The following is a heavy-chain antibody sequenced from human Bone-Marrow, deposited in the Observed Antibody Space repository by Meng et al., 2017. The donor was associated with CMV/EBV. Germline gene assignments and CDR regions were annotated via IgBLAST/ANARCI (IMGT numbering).Heavy chain of an antibody. V-gene: IGHV3-7*01. CDR2: IRPDGSDQ. CDR1: GFTFSNHW. D-gene: IGHD3-3*01. J-gene: IGHJ4*02. CDR3: AREGSGYRNFDY. Sequence: GESLKISCTASGFTFSNHWMRWVRQAPGKGLEWVASIRPDGSDQYYVDSVKGRFTISRDSAKNSLYLQMNSLRAEDTAVYYCAREGSGYRNFDYWGQGTLVTVSS.